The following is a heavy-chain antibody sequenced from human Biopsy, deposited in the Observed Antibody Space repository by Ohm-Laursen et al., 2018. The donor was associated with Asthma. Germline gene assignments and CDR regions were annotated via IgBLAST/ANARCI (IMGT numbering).Heavy chain of an antibody. D-gene: IGHD5-12*01. V-gene: IGHV3-30*18. J-gene: IGHJ4*02. CDR2: ISYDGNHK. Sequence: SLRLSCSASGFMYRSFGMHWVRQAPGKGLEWVAVISYDGNHKFYEDSVKGRFTISRDNSKNTLYLQMNSLRTEDTAVYYCAKRRGYSGHDNDYWGQGTLVIVSS. CDR3: AKRRGYSGHDNDY. CDR1: GFMYRSFG.